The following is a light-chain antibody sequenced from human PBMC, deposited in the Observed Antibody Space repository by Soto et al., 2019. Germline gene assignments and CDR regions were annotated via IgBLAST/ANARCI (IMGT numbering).Light chain of an antibody. J-gene: IGLJ3*02. CDR1: SSNIGRGYD. V-gene: IGLV1-40*01. CDR3: QTFDSTLTISWV. Sequence: VLTQPPSVSGAPGQTVTISCTGSSSNIGRGYDVHWYQQVPGSAPRLLLSGDSNRPSGVPDRFSGSRSGTSASLAITGLQAEDEADYYCQTFDSTLTISWVFGGGTQLTAL. CDR2: GDS.